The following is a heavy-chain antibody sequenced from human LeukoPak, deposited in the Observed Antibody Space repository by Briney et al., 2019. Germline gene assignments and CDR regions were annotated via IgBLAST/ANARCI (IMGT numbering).Heavy chain of an antibody. V-gene: IGHV4-59*01. CDR1: GGSISSYY. CDR3: ARGRNYYGSGSYYGAMYAFDI. Sequence: PSETLSLTCTVSGGSISSYYWSWIRQPPGKGLEWIGYIYYSGSTNYNPSLKSRVTISVDTSKNQFSLKLSSVTAADTAVYYCARGRNYYGSGSYYGAMYAFDIWGQGTMVTVSP. D-gene: IGHD3-10*01. CDR2: IYYSGST. J-gene: IGHJ3*02.